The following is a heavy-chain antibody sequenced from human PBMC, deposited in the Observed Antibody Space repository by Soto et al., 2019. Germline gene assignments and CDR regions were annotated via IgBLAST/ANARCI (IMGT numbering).Heavy chain of an antibody. Sequence: GGSLGLSCAASGFTVSSNYVSWVRQAPGKGLEWVSVIYSGGSTYYAGSVKGRFTISRDNSKNTLYLQMNSLRAEDTAVYYCARVRVPYYDYIWGSSIDTGPFDYWGQGTLVTVSS. CDR3: ARVRVPYYDYIWGSSIDTGPFDY. CDR2: IYSGGST. D-gene: IGHD3-16*01. CDR1: GFTVSSNY. V-gene: IGHV3-66*01. J-gene: IGHJ4*02.